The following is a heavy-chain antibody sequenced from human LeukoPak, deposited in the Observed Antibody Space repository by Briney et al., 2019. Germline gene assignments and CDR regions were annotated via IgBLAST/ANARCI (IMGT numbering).Heavy chain of an antibody. J-gene: IGHJ4*02. D-gene: IGHD5-12*01. Sequence: RGALRLSCLASGFTLSSYSMHWGRQAPGEGLEYFLAFCCKWGSTYYADSVKGRFTISRDNSKNTLYLQMSSLRAEDTAVYYCVKPAGYSGYDPSHPFDYWGQGTLVTVSS. CDR3: VKPAGYSGYDPSHPFDY. CDR2: FCCKWGST. CDR1: GFTLSSYS. V-gene: IGHV3-64D*06.